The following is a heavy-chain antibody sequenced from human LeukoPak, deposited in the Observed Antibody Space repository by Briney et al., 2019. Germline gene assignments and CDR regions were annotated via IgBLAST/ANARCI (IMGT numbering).Heavy chain of an antibody. D-gene: IGHD1-1*01. CDR2: INHSGST. V-gene: IGHV4-34*01. J-gene: IGHJ4*02. Sequence: SETLSLTCAVYGGSLSGYYWSWIRQPPGKGLEWIGEINHSGSTNYNPSLKSRVTISVDTSKNQFSLKLSSVTAADTAVYYCARGTGTTFWDFDYWGQGTLVTVSS. CDR3: ARGTGTTFWDFDY. CDR1: GGSLSGYY.